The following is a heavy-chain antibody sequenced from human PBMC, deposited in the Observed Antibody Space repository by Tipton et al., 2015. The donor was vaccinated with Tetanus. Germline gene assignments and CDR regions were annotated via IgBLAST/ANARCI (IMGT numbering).Heavy chain of an antibody. CDR1: GFTFSSYA. J-gene: IGHJ6*02. V-gene: IGHV3-23*01. D-gene: IGHD4-17*01. Sequence: SLRLSCAASGFTFSSYAMSWARQAPGKGLEWVSGISGSGGSTYYADSVKGRFTISRDNSKNTLYLQMNSLRAEDTAVYYCAKDHAPQTTVTITLYYYYGMDVWGQGTTVTVSS. CDR2: ISGSGGST. CDR3: AKDHAPQTTVTITLYYYYGMDV.